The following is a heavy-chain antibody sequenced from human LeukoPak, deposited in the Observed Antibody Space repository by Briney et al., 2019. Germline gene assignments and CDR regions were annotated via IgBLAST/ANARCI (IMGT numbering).Heavy chain of an antibody. CDR1: GASISSGGYY. CDR2: IYFRGST. J-gene: IGHJ6*02. CDR3: ARAPLRGIQLWSYYYYGMDV. D-gene: IGHD5-18*01. V-gene: IGHV4-31*03. Sequence: PSQTMSLTCPLSGASISSGGYYWSWLRQHPGKGLEWIGYIYFRGSTYYNPSLKTRVTITVKASNNQFSLKLSSVTAADTAVYYCARAPLRGIQLWSYYYYGMDVWGQGTTVTVSS.